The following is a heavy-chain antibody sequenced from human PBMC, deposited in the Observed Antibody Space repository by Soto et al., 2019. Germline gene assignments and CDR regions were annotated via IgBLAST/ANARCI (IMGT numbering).Heavy chain of an antibody. Sequence: QVHLVQSGAEVKKTGASVKVSCKASGYTFTGYHMHWLRQAPGQGLEWMGWIIPKGGSTNYEQKFQSRVTMTRDTSISTAYSKMRRLTSDDTAVYYCARDQYSGSFLYWGQGTLVTVSS. CDR2: IIPKGGST. CDR1: GYTFTGYH. V-gene: IGHV1-2*02. CDR3: ARDQYSGSFLY. D-gene: IGHD1-26*01. J-gene: IGHJ4*02.